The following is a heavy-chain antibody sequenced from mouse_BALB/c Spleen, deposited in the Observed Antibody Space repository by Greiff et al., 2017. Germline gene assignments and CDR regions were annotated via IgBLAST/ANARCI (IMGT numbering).Heavy chain of an antibody. J-gene: IGHJ2*01. CDR2: ISYDGSN. D-gene: IGHD3-2*02. CDR3: ARALSPFFDY. V-gene: IGHV3-6*02. CDR1: GYSITSGYY. Sequence: EVQLVESGPGLVKPSQSLSLTCSVTGYSITSGYYWNWIRQFPGNKLEWMGYISYDGSNNYNPSLKNRISITRDTSKNQFFLKLNSVTTEDTATYYCARALSPFFDYWGQGTTLTVSS.